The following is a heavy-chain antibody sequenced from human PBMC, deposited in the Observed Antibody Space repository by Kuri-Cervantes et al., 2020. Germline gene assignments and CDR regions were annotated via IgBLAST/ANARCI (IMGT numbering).Heavy chain of an antibody. Sequence: GESLKISCAASGFTFSNAWMSWVRQAPGKGLEWVANIKQDGSEKYYVDSVKGRFTISRDNAKNSLYLQMNSLRAEDTAVYYCAAQASSSWYLVEYFHHWGQGTLVTVSS. J-gene: IGHJ1*01. V-gene: IGHV3-7*01. D-gene: IGHD6-13*01. CDR3: AAQASSSWYLVEYFHH. CDR2: IKQDGSEK. CDR1: GFTFSNAW.